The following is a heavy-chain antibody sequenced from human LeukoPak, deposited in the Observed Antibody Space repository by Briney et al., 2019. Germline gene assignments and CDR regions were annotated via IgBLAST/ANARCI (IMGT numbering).Heavy chain of an antibody. CDR3: ARAKPGNSDSFDI. J-gene: IGHJ3*02. D-gene: IGHD1-14*01. CDR1: GGSISSSSYY. V-gene: IGHV4-39*07. Sequence: SETLSLTCAVSGGSISSSSYYLVWIRQPLGKGLEWIGTIYYSGTTYYNLSLKSRVTMSEDTSNKQFSLKLSSVTAADTAVYYCARAKPGNSDSFDIWGQGTMVTVSS. CDR2: IYYSGTT.